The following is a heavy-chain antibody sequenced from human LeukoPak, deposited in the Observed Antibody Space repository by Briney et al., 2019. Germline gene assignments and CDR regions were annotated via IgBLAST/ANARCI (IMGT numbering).Heavy chain of an antibody. Sequence: PGRSLRPSCSASGFTFRTSPMHWVRQAPGKGLEWVSYISSSGSTIYYADSVKGRFTISRDNAKNSLYLQMNSLRAEDTAVYYCARDFPIHLRSSEPLFDYRGQGTLVTVSS. J-gene: IGHJ4*02. CDR2: ISSSGSTI. CDR1: GFTFRTSP. V-gene: IGHV3-48*04. D-gene: IGHD5/OR15-5a*01. CDR3: ARDFPIHLRSSEPLFDY.